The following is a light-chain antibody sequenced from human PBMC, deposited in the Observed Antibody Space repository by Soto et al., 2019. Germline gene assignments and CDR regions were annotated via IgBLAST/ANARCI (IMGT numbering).Light chain of an antibody. V-gene: IGLV3-21*02. CDR3: QVWDSNTDHVV. J-gene: IGLJ2*01. Sequence: SYELTQPPSVSVAPGQTARISCGRNNTGSKSVHWYQQKPGQAPVLVLFDDSDRPSGIPERFSGSNSGNTATLTISRVEAGDEADCFCQVWDSNTDHVVFGGGTKLTVL. CDR2: DDS. CDR1: NTGSKS.